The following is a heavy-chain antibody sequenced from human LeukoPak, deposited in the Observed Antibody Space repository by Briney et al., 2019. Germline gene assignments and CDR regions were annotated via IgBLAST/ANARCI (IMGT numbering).Heavy chain of an antibody. CDR3: AKGFDWLPEHDAFDI. CDR2: ISGSGGST. D-gene: IGHD3-9*01. V-gene: IGHV3-23*01. CDR1: GFTFSSYA. Sequence: GGSLRLSCAASGFTFSSYAMSWVRQAPGKGLEWVSAISGSGGSTYYADSVEGRFTISRDNSKNTLYLQMNSLRAEDTAVYYCAKGFDWLPEHDAFDIWGQGTMVTVSS. J-gene: IGHJ3*02.